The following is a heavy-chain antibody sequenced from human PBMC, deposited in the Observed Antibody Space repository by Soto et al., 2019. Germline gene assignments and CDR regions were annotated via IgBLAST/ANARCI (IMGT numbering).Heavy chain of an antibody. D-gene: IGHD3-22*01. CDR3: ARSSPHSGYYAPCDY. J-gene: IGHJ4*02. Sequence: QLQLQESGPGLVKPSETLSLTCTVSGGSISSSSYYWGWIRQPPGKGLEWIGSIYYSGSTYYNPSLKSRVPISVDTSNNQFSLKLSSVTAADTAVYYCARSSPHSGYYAPCDYWGQGTLVTVSS. CDR2: IYYSGST. V-gene: IGHV4-39*01. CDR1: GGSISSSSYY.